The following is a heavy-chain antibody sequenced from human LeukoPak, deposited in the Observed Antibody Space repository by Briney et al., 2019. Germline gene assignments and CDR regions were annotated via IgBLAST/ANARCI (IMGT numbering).Heavy chain of an antibody. V-gene: IGHV3-48*02. CDR1: GFIFSSYS. Sequence: PGGSLRLSCAASGFIFSSYSMSWVRQAPGKGLEWVSFISSSTSTIYYADSVKGRFTISRDNAKNSLYLQMNSLRDEDTAVYYCARAQYYDSSGYYYEDYFQHWGQGTLVTVSS. CDR2: ISSSTSTI. CDR3: ARAQYYDSSGYYYEDYFQH. J-gene: IGHJ1*01. D-gene: IGHD3-22*01.